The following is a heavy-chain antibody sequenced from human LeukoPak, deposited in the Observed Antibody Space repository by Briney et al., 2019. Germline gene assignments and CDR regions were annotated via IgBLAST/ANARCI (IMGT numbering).Heavy chain of an antibody. D-gene: IGHD1-26*01. CDR2: INGDSSTT. CDR3: VRLKGGY. Sequence: PGGSLRLSCAAYGFTFSNYWMAWVRQAPGKGLVWVSRINGDSSTTAYADSVKGRFTITRDNAKNTAYLQINSLRAEYTAGYCCVRLKGGYWGQGTLVTVSS. CDR1: GFTFSNYW. V-gene: IGHV3-74*01. J-gene: IGHJ4*02.